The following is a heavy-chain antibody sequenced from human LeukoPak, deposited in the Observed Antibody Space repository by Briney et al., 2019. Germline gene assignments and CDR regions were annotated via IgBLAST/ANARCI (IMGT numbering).Heavy chain of an antibody. Sequence: GGSLRLSCVASGFTVSSNYMSWVRQAPGKGLEWVSVIYNDGSSYYADSVKGRFTISRDNAKNSLYLQMNSLRAEDTAVYYCARSQRLETYYYDSSGPRPSSFDYWGQGTLVTVSS. CDR2: IYNDGSS. CDR1: GFTVSSNY. D-gene: IGHD3-22*01. J-gene: IGHJ4*02. V-gene: IGHV3-66*01. CDR3: ARSQRLETYYYDSSGPRPSSFDY.